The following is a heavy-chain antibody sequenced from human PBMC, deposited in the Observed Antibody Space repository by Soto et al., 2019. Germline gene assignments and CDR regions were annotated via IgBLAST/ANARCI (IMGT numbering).Heavy chain of an antibody. Sequence: GGSLRLSCAASGFTFSSYAMHWVRQAPGKGLEWVAVISYDGSNKYYADSVKGRFTISRDNSKNTLYLQMNSLRAEDTAVYYCARGYGYCSSTSCYMADYWGQGTLVTVSS. CDR3: ARGYGYCSSTSCYMADY. D-gene: IGHD2-2*02. J-gene: IGHJ4*02. V-gene: IGHV3-30-3*01. CDR2: ISYDGSNK. CDR1: GFTFSSYA.